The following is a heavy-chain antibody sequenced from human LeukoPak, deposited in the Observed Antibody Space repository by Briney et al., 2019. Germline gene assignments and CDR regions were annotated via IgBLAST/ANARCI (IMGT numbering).Heavy chain of an antibody. CDR1: GYTFTNYD. CDR2: MNPNSGNT. V-gene: IGHV1-8*03. J-gene: IGHJ6*03. Sequence: ASVKVSCKASGYTFTNYDINWVRQATGQRLEWMGWMNPNSGNTGYAQKFQGRVTITRNTSISTVYMELSSLRSEDTAVYYCARRNFDYMDVWGKGTTVTVSS. CDR3: ARRNFDYMDV. D-gene: IGHD3-9*01.